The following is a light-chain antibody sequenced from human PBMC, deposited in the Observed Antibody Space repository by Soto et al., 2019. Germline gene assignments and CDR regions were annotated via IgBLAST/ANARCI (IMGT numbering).Light chain of an antibody. V-gene: IGLV2-11*01. J-gene: IGLJ1*01. CDR1: SSDVGRYNY. CDR3: CSYAGSPRFV. Sequence: QSALTQPRSVSGSPGQSVTISCTGTSSDVGRYNYVSWYQHHPGTAPKVMIYDVSERLSGVPDRFSGSKSGNTASLTISGLQAEDEADYYCCSYAGSPRFVFGTGTKLTVL. CDR2: DVS.